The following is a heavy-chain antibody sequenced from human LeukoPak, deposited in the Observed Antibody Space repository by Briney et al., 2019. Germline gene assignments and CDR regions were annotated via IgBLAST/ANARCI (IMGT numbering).Heavy chain of an antibody. V-gene: IGHV1-18*01. CDR3: ARNPLWGATVGYYFDY. Sequence: ASVKVSCKASGYMFSTYGISWVRQAPGQGLEWRGWICAYNDNTNFAQKFQGRVTMTTDTSTSTVYMELRSLRSDDTAVYYCARNPLWGATVGYYFDYWGQGTQVTVSS. D-gene: IGHD3-16*01. J-gene: IGHJ4*02. CDR1: GYMFSTYG. CDR2: ICAYNDNT.